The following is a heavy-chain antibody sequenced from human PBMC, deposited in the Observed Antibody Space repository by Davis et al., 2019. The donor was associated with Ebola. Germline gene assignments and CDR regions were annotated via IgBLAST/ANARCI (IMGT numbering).Heavy chain of an antibody. V-gene: IGHV4-4*07. CDR3: ARDRHDSAAYGF. CDR2: VHSSGAT. Sequence: SETLSLTCTVSGDSIDDYFWSWLRQPAGRGLEWIGRVHSSGATNYNPSLKSRVTMSMDTSKKQFSLNLNSVTAADTGIYFCARDRHDSAAYGFWGQGTLVTVSS. D-gene: IGHD3-22*01. J-gene: IGHJ4*02. CDR1: GDSIDDYF.